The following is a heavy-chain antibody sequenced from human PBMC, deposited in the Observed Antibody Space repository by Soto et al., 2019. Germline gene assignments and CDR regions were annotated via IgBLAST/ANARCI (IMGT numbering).Heavy chain of an antibody. Sequence: GGSLRLSCAASGFTFSSYAMSWVRQAPGKGLEWVSAISGSGGSTYYADSVKGRFTISRDNSKNTLYLQMNSLRAEDTAVYYCAKGSFGERNWNWFDPWGQGTLVTVSS. CDR2: ISGSGGST. V-gene: IGHV3-23*01. CDR1: GFTFSSYA. J-gene: IGHJ5*02. D-gene: IGHD3-16*01. CDR3: AKGSFGERNWNWFDP.